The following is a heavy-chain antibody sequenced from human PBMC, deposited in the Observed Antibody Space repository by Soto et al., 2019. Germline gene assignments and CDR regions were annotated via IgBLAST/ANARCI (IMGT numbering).Heavy chain of an antibody. V-gene: IGHV4-34*01. J-gene: IGHJ4*02. CDR1: GGSFIGYY. CDR2: INHSGST. Sequence: ETLSLTCAVYGGSFIGYYWSWIRQPPGKGLEWIGEINHSGSTNYNPSLKSRVTISVDTSKNQFSLKLSSVTAADTAVYYCARGYGRNFXNWGQGTLVXVSS. D-gene: IGHD3-10*01. CDR3: ARGYGRNFXN.